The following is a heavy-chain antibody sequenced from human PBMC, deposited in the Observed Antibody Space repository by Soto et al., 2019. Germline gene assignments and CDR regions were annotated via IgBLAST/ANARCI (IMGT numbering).Heavy chain of an antibody. CDR2: INHSGST. J-gene: IGHJ6*02. D-gene: IGHD5-12*01. Sequence: SETLSLTCAVYGGSFSGYYWSWIRQPPGKGLEWIGEINHSGSTNYNPSLKSRVTISVDTSKNQFSLKLSSVTAADTAVYYCARVLGGSGYVYYYYYGMDVWGQGTTVTVSS. CDR1: GGSFSGYY. V-gene: IGHV4-34*01. CDR3: ARVLGGSGYVYYYYYGMDV.